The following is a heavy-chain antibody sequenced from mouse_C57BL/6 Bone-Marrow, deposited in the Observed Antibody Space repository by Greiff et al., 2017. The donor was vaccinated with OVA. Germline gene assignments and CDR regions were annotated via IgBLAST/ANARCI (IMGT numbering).Heavy chain of an antibody. J-gene: IGHJ3*01. Sequence: QVQLQQSGAELVRPGTSVKMSCKASGYTFTNYWISWAKQRPGHGLEWIGDIYPGGGYTNYNEKFKGKATLTADKSSSTAYMQFSSLTSEDSAIYYCARGGSYYGNLFAYWGQGTLVTVSA. D-gene: IGHD2-10*01. CDR1: GYTFTNYW. CDR2: IYPGGGYT. V-gene: IGHV1-63*01. CDR3: ARGGSYYGNLFAY.